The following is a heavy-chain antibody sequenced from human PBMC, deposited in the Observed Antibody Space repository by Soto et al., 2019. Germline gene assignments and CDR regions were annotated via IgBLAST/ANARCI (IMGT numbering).Heavy chain of an antibody. CDR1: GFTFSSYS. Sequence: PGGSLRLSCAASGFTFSSYSMNWVRQAPGKGLEWVSSISNSGTYTRYADSVKGRFSISRDNAKNSLFLQINSLRGEDSATYYCARSGDNYNVLDYWGQGTPVTVSS. CDR3: ARSGDNYNVLDY. D-gene: IGHD3-10*02. J-gene: IGHJ4*02. V-gene: IGHV3-21*01. CDR2: ISNSGTYT.